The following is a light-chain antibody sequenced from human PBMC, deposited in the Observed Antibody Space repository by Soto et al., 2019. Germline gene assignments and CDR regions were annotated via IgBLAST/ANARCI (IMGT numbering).Light chain of an antibody. CDR1: RALSGY. CDR3: QQGNGCPYS. J-gene: IGKJ2*03. Sequence: DIQMTQSPSSVSASVGDRVTITCRASRALSGYLAWYQQKPGKAPKLLIYAVSSLQTGVPSRVRGSGSGTDFTLTSTGLQPEDFASYYCQQGNGCPYSFGQGTTLEIK. CDR2: AVS. V-gene: IGKV1-12*01.